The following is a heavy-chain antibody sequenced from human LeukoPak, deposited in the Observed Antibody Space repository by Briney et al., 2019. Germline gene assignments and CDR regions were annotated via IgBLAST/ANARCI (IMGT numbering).Heavy chain of an antibody. D-gene: IGHD2-2*01. CDR3: ASQDVFRYHDY. J-gene: IGHJ4*02. CDR1: GLTLSCYR. V-gene: IGHV3-74*01. CDR2: INSDGSTT. Sequence: GGSLTLSCAASGLTLSCYRMHWVRHARGKVLVWVSHINSDGSTTRYADSVKGRFTISRDNAKNSLHLQMNNLRAEDTAVYYCASQDVFRYHDYWGQGTMVTVSS.